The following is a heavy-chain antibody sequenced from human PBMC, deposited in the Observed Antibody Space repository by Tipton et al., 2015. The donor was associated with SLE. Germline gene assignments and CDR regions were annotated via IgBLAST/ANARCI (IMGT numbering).Heavy chain of an antibody. Sequence: TLSLTCAVYGGSFSGYYWSWIRQPPGKGLEWIGEINHSGSTNYNPSLKSRVTISVDTSKNQFSLKPSSVTAADTAVYYCARQGPLWYYYYYMDVWGKGTTVTVSS. J-gene: IGHJ6*03. CDR1: GGSFSGYY. CDR2: INHSGST. CDR3: ARQGPLWYYYYYMDV. V-gene: IGHV4-34*01. D-gene: IGHD3-10*01.